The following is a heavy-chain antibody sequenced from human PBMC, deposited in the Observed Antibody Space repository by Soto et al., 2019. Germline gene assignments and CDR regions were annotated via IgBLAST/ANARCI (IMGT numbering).Heavy chain of an antibody. CDR2: ISSSSSTI. V-gene: IGHV3-48*01. J-gene: IGHJ4*02. CDR3: ARDLYYGSGSYYNPYTPDHKDY. Sequence: GGSLRLSCAASGFTFSSYSMNWVRQAPGKGLEWVSYISSSSSTIYYADSVKGRFTISRDNAKNSLYLQMNSLRAEDTAVYYCARDLYYGSGSYYNPYTPDHKDYWGQGTLVTVSS. D-gene: IGHD3-10*01. CDR1: GFTFSSYS.